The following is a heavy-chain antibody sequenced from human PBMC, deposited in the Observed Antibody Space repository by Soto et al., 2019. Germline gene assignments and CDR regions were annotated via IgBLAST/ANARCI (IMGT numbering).Heavy chain of an antibody. CDR1: GYTFTSYA. J-gene: IGHJ1*01. V-gene: IGHV1-46*01. D-gene: IGHD6-19*01. CDR3: ARVRGSSGWYEYFQH. Sequence: ASVKVSCKASGYTFTSYAMHWVRQAPGQGLEWMGIINPSGGSTSYAQKFQGRVTMTRDTSTSTVYMELSSLRSEDTAVYYCARVRGSSGWYEYFQHWGQGTLVTVSS. CDR2: INPSGGST.